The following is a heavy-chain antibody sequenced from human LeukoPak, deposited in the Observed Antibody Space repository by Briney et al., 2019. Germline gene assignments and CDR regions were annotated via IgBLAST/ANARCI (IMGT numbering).Heavy chain of an antibody. CDR2: IWYDGNIE. D-gene: IGHD2-2*01. V-gene: IGHV3-33*01. CDR1: GLSFSTYG. Sequence: GGSLRLSCAASGLSFSTYGTHWVRQAPGKGLEWVALIWYDGNIEYYADSVKGRFTISRDNSKNTLYLQMNNLRAEDTAVYYCATDCTSTNCLEYWGQGTPVTVSS. CDR3: ATDCTSTNCLEY. J-gene: IGHJ4*02.